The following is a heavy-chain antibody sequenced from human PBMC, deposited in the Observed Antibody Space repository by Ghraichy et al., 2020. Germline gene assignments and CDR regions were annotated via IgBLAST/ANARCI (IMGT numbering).Heavy chain of an antibody. CDR1: GFTFSSYG. D-gene: IGHD3-3*01. V-gene: IGHV3-30*18. Sequence: GGSLRLSCAASGFTFSSYGMHRVRQAPGKGLEWVAVISKDGSDKNYVDSVKGRCTISRDNSKKIIYLEMKSLRAEDTAVYYCAKQRTTFGDYILDVWGQGTTVTVSS. CDR2: ISKDGSDK. J-gene: IGHJ6*02. CDR3: AKQRTTFGDYILDV.